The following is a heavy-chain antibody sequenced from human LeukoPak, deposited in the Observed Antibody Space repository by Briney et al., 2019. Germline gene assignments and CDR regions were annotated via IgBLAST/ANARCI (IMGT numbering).Heavy chain of an antibody. V-gene: IGHV3-11*03. CDR2: ISDSSSYT. CDR3: ARRYTGYGILDY. D-gene: IGHD5-12*01. Sequence: SGGSLRLSCAASGFNFRDYYMSWIRQAPGKGLEWVSYISDSSSYTDYADSVKGRFTISRDNSKNSLYLQMNSLRAEDTAVYYCARRYTGYGILDYWGQGTLVTVSS. J-gene: IGHJ4*02. CDR1: GFNFRDYY.